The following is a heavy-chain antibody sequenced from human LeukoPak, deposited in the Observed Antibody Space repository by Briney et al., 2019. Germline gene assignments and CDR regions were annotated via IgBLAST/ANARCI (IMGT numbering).Heavy chain of an antibody. Sequence: GRSLRLSCAVSGFTFSDYGMHWVRQAPGKGLEWVSVISGSGGSTYHADSVKGRFTISRDNSKSTLYLQMNSLRAEDTAVYYCAKSTGLNLRVLGFWGQGTLVTVSS. D-gene: IGHD5/OR15-5a*01. J-gene: IGHJ4*02. CDR2: ISGSGGST. V-gene: IGHV3-23*01. CDR1: GFTFSDYG. CDR3: AKSTGLNLRVLGF.